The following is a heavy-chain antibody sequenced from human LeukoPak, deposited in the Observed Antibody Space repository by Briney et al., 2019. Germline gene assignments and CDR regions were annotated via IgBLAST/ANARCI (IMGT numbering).Heavy chain of an antibody. D-gene: IGHD3-22*01. Sequence: GGSLRLSCAASGFTFSSYAMHWVRQALGKGLEWVAVISYDGSNKYYADSVKGRFTISRDNSKNTLYLQMNSLRAEDTAVYYCVCDPIKGPFDSSGYLNGFDYWGQGTLVTVSS. CDR3: VCDPIKGPFDSSGYLNGFDY. CDR2: ISYDGSNK. J-gene: IGHJ4*02. CDR1: GFTFSSYA. V-gene: IGHV3-30-3*01.